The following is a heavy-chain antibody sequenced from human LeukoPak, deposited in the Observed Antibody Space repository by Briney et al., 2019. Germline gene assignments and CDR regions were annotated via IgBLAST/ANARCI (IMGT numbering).Heavy chain of an antibody. V-gene: IGHV4-59*01. CDR3: AGEDYDSSGYYYVPY. CDR1: GGSISSYY. CDR2: IYYSGST. Sequence: SETLSLTCTVSGGSISSYYWSWIRQPPGKGLEWIGYIYYSGSTNYNPSLKSRVTISVDTSKNQFSLKLSSVTAADTAVYYCAGEDYDSSGYYYVPYWGQGTLVTVSS. D-gene: IGHD3-22*01. J-gene: IGHJ4*02.